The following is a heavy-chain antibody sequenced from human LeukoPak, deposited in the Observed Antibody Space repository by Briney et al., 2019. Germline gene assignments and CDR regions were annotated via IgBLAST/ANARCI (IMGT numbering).Heavy chain of an antibody. V-gene: IGHV3-11*01. Sequence: GGSLRLSCAASGSIFSDYYMSWMRQAPGKGLEWVSYISSSGGSPIYNADSVKGRFTISRDNAKNSLYLQMNSLRVEDTAVYYCARVRESYAFDYWGQGTLVTVSS. J-gene: IGHJ4*02. CDR3: ARVRESYAFDY. CDR1: GSIFSDYY. D-gene: IGHD3-16*01. CDR2: ISSSGGSPI.